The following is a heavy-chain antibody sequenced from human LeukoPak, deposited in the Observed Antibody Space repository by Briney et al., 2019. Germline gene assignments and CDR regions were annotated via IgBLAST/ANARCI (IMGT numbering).Heavy chain of an antibody. CDR1: GFTFSSYG. J-gene: IGHJ4*02. Sequence: GGSLRLSCAASGFTFSSYGMHWVRQAPGKGLEWVAVIWYDGSNKYYADSVKGRFTISRDNSKNTLYLQMNSLRAGDTAVYYCAREYYDFWSGYSSYYFDYWGQGTLVTVSS. V-gene: IGHV3-33*01. CDR3: AREYYDFWSGYSSYYFDY. CDR2: IWYDGSNK. D-gene: IGHD3-3*01.